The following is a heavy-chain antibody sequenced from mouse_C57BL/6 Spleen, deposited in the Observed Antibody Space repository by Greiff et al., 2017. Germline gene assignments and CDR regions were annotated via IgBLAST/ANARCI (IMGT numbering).Heavy chain of an antibody. CDR2: ISGGSSTI. CDR3: ARNYYGNSWFAY. Sequence: EVQLVESGGGLVKPGGSLKLSCAASGFTFSDYGMHWVRQAPEKGLEWVAYISGGSSTIYYADTVKGRFTISRDNAKNTLFLQMTSLRSEDTAMYYCARNYYGNSWFAYWGQGTLVTVSA. V-gene: IGHV5-17*01. CDR1: GFTFSDYG. D-gene: IGHD2-1*01. J-gene: IGHJ3*01.